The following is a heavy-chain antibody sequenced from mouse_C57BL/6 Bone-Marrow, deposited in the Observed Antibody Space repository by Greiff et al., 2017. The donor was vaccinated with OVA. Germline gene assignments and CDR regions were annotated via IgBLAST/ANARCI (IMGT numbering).Heavy chain of an antibody. Sequence: QVQLQQPGAELVMPGASVKLSCKASGYTFTSYWMHWVKQRPGQGLAWIGEIDPSDSYTNYNQKFKGKSTLPVDKSSSTAYMQLSSLTSEDSAVYYCARGGTTVGDYWGQGTTLTVSS. CDR2: IDPSDSYT. J-gene: IGHJ2*01. CDR3: ARGGTTVGDY. D-gene: IGHD1-1*01. V-gene: IGHV1-69*01. CDR1: GYTFTSYW.